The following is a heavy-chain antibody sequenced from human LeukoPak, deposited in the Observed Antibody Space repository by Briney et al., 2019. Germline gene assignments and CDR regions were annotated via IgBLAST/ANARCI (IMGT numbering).Heavy chain of an antibody. V-gene: IGHV4-38-2*02. D-gene: IGHD6-19*01. J-gene: IGHJ4*02. CDR3: ARSRSQWLQRGVDY. Sequence: SETLSLTCTVSGYSISSGYYWGWIRQPPGKGLEWIGSIYHSGSTYYNPSLESRVTISVDTSKNQFSLKLSSVTAADTAVYYCARSRSQWLQRGVDYWGQGTLVTVSS. CDR1: GYSISSGYY. CDR2: IYHSGST.